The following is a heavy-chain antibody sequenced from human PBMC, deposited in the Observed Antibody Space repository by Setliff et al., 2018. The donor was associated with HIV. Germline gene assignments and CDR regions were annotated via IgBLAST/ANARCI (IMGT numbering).Heavy chain of an antibody. CDR2: ISGSGGST. CDR1: GVTFSSFA. D-gene: IGHD3-16*01. Sequence: GGSLRLSCAASGVTFSSFAMTWVRQAPGKGLEWVSSISGSGGSTYYADSVKGRFTISRDNSKNSLYLQMNSLRAEDTAVYYCARERVGALDYWGQGALVTVSS. V-gene: IGHV3-23*01. CDR3: ARERVGALDY. J-gene: IGHJ4*02.